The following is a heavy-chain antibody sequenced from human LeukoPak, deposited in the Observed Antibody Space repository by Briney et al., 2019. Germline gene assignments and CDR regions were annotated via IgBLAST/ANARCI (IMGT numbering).Heavy chain of an antibody. CDR1: GFTFSSYA. D-gene: IGHD3-9*01. CDR2: ISGNGGRT. V-gene: IGHV3-23*01. J-gene: IGHJ5*02. CDR3: AKDPTYYDILTGYSNWFDP. Sequence: GGSLRLSCVASGFTFSSYAMSWVRQAPGEGLEWVSSISGNGGRTYYADSVKGRFTISRDNSKNTVDLQMNSLRVEDTAVYYCAKDPTYYDILTGYSNWFDPWGQGTLVTVSS.